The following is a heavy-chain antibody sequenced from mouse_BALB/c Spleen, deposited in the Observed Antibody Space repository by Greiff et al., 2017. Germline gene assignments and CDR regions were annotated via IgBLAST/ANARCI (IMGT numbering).Heavy chain of an antibody. CDR2: ISYDGSN. V-gene: IGHV3-6*02. J-gene: IGHJ3*01. D-gene: IGHD2-1*01. CDR3: ARGGNYGGWCAY. CDR1: GYSITSCYY. Sequence: EVKLMESGPDLVKPSQSLSLTCSVTGYSITSCYYWHLIRQFPGNTLEWMGYISYDGSNNYNPSLKNRISITRDTSKNQFFLKLNSVTTEDTATYYCARGGNYGGWCAYWGQGTLVTVSA.